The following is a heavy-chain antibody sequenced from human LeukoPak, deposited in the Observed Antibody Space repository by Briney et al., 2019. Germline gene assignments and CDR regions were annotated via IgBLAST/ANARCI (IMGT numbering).Heavy chain of an antibody. CDR3: VREWAGGLAAAGTRIEGSY. V-gene: IGHV3-7*01. CDR1: EFSASNYW. J-gene: IGHJ4*02. Sequence: QPGGSLKLSCVVSEFSASNYWMSWVRQAPGKGLEWGANIKQDGSQENYGVWGTGRFTIPRDNAKNSVYLQMNGVLVEDTAVYYCVREWAGGLAAAGTRIEGSYWGQGTQVIVSS. CDR2: IKQDGSQE. D-gene: IGHD6-13*01.